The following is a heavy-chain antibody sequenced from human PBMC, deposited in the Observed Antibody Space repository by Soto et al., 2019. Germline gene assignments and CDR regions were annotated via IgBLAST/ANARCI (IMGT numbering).Heavy chain of an antibody. D-gene: IGHD2-15*01. Sequence: PSETLSLTCTVSGGSISSYYWIWIRQPPGKGLEWIGYIYYSGSTNYNPSLKSRVTISVDTSKNQFSLKLSSVTAADTAVYYCARGGWVAAFDIWGQGTMVTVSS. V-gene: IGHV4-59*08. CDR1: GGSISSYY. CDR2: IYYSGST. CDR3: ARGGWVAAFDI. J-gene: IGHJ3*02.